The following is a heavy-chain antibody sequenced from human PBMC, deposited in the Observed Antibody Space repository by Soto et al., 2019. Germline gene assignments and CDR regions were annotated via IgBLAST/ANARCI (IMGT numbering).Heavy chain of an antibody. D-gene: IGHD6-6*01. Sequence: SQTLSLTCAISGDSVSSNSAAWNWIRQSPSRGLEWLGRTYYRSKWYNDYAVSVKSRITINPDTSKNQFSLQLNSVTHEDTAVYYCARGDSSSPNGYYSHAMDVRGQGTTGTGSS. J-gene: IGHJ6*02. CDR2: TYYRSKWYN. CDR1: GDSVSSNSAA. CDR3: ARGDSSSPNGYYSHAMDV. V-gene: IGHV6-1*01.